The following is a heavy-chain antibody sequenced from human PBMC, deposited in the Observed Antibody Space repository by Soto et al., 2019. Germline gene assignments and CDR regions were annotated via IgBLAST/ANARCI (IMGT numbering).Heavy chain of an antibody. J-gene: IGHJ6*02. CDR3: AKGGRPPREPFMDV. Sequence: GGSLRLSCAASGFTFSGFTFSSYAMTWVRQAPGKGLEWVSTISGTGVSTYYADSVKGRFTISRDNSKDTLYLRMNSLRAEDTAVYYCAKGGRPPREPFMDVWGQGTTVTVSS. CDR1: GFTFSGFTFSSYA. CDR2: ISGTGVST. V-gene: IGHV3-23*01. D-gene: IGHD1-1*01.